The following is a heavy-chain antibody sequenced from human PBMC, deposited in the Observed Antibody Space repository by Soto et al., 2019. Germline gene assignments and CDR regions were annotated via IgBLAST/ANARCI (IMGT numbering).Heavy chain of an antibody. D-gene: IGHD6-13*01. CDR2: IIPIFGTA. J-gene: IGHJ6*02. Sequence: QVQLVQSGAEVKKPGSSVKVSCKASGGTFSSYAISWVRQAPGQGLEWMGGIIPIFGTANYAQKFQGRVTITADESTSTAYMELSSLRSEDTAGYYCARAGAAAGTLHATRGRDYYGMDVWGQGTTVTVSS. V-gene: IGHV1-69*01. CDR1: GGTFSSYA. CDR3: ARAGAAAGTLHATRGRDYYGMDV.